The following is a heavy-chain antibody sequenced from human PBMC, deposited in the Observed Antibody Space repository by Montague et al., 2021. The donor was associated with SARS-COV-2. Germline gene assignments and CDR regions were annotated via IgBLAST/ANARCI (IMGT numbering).Heavy chain of an antibody. Sequence: SETLSLTCAVYGGSFCGYYWSWIRQPPGKGLEWIGEINPSGGTNYNPSPESRVTISADTSKKQFSLKFSSVSAADTAVYYCARGRYGGAAYWGQGTLVTVTS. J-gene: IGHJ4*02. CDR1: GGSFCGYY. V-gene: IGHV4-34*01. CDR3: ARGRYGGAAY. D-gene: IGHD1-26*01. CDR2: INPSGGT.